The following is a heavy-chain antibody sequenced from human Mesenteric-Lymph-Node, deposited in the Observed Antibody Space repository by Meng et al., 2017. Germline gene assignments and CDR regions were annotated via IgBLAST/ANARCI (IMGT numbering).Heavy chain of an antibody. CDR3: GRDQGRELINH. D-gene: IGHD1-7*01. Sequence: VPLQESGPGLVRPSETRSLTCTVSGAAGNSGSYYWSWIRQPPGKGLEWIGEVYHRGDTNYNPSLKSRVDISVDKSKNQFYLSLFSVTAADTAVYYCGRDQGRELINHWGQGTLVTVSS. V-gene: IGHV4-61*01. CDR2: VYHRGDT. CDR1: GAAGNSGSYY. J-gene: IGHJ4*02.